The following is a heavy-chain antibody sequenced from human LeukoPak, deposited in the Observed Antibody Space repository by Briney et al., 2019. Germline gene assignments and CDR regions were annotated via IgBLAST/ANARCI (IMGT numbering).Heavy chain of an antibody. CDR1: GFAVSNNY. CDR2: IYGGGST. D-gene: IGHD3-16*01. CDR3: AGGYDASDY. J-gene: IGHJ4*02. Sequence: GGSLRLSCAASGFAVSNNYMSWVRQAPGKGLEWVSVIYGGGSTNYADSVKGRFTISRDISTNTLSLQMNSLRTEDTAVYYCAGGYDASDYWGQGTLVTASS. V-gene: IGHV3-66*02.